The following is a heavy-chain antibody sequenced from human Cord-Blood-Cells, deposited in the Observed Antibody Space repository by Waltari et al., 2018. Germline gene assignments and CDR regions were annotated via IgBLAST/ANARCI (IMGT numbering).Heavy chain of an antibody. CDR3: VRRVGSGSYYNLIFDY. V-gene: IGHV4-39*07. CDR2: IYYSGST. J-gene: IGHJ4*02. D-gene: IGHD3-10*01. CDR1: GGSISSSSYY. Sequence: QLQLQESGPGLVKPSETLSLTCTVSGGSISSSSYYWGWIRQPPGKGLEWIGGIYYSGSTHYNPYLKSRVTISVDTSKNQFSRKLSSVTAADTAVYYCVRRVGSGSYYNLIFDYWGQGTLVTVSS.